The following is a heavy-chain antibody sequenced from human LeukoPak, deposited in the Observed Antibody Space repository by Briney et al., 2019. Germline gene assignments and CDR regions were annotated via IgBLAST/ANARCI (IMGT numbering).Heavy chain of an antibody. J-gene: IGHJ5*02. V-gene: IGHV1-18*01. CDR3: ARHLVGIVATIGGWFDP. Sequence: ASVKVSCKASGYTFSNYGISWVRQAPGQGLEWMGWIIAYNGNINYAQKVQGRVTMTTDTSTSTAYMELRSLRSDDTAVYYCARHLVGIVATIGGWFDPWGQGTLVTVSS. CDR2: IIAYNGNI. CDR1: GYTFSNYG. D-gene: IGHD5-12*01.